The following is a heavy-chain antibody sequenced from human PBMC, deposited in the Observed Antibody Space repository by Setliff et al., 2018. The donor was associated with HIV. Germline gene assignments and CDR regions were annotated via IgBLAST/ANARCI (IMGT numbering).Heavy chain of an antibody. D-gene: IGHD2-15*01. V-gene: IGHV4-59*01. J-gene: IGHJ3*02. Sequence: SETLSLTCTVSGGFISSNYWSWMRQPPGKGLEWIGHIYYSGSTNYNHSLRSRVTSSGDTSRNQFSLNLSSVPAADTAVYYCARFPLLHKNAFDIWGQGPMVTVSS. CDR2: IYYSGST. CDR1: GGFISSNY. CDR3: ARFPLLHKNAFDI.